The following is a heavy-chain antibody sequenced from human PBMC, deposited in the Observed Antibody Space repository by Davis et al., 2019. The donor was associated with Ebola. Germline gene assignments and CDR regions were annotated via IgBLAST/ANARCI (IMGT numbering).Heavy chain of an antibody. Sequence: FCFRPNSIHSVRQAPGTGLERVPAISYGGTAKIHADSVKGQFTISRDDAKSSLYLHMSSLRAEDTAVYFCVRDYCSTTSCYTAESFQDWGQGTLVSVSS. CDR1: FCFRPNS. V-gene: IGHV3-21*06. D-gene: IGHD2-2*02. J-gene: IGHJ1*01. CDR3: VRDYCSTTSCYTAESFQD. CDR2: ISYGGTAK.